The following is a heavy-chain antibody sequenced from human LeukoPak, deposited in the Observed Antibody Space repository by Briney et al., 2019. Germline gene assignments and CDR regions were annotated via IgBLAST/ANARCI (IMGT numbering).Heavy chain of an antibody. J-gene: IGHJ4*02. Sequence: SETLSLTCTVPGGSISSNNWSWSRQRPRQGMGWIGYIYYSGSTNYNPSLKSRVTISVDTSKNQFSLKLSSVTAADTAMYYCAGHDYGDYPFDYWGQGTLVTVSS. V-gene: IGHV4-59*01. CDR1: GGSISSNN. CDR3: AGHDYGDYPFDY. D-gene: IGHD4-17*01. CDR2: IYYSGST.